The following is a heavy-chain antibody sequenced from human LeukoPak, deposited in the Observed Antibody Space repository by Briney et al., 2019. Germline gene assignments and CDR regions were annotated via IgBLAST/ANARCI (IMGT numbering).Heavy chain of an antibody. CDR1: GGSISSSSYY. CDR2: IYYSGST. J-gene: IGHJ6*02. D-gene: IGHD3-10*02. CDR3: ARVYRNVPSYYYYGMDV. V-gene: IGHV4-39*01. Sequence: SETLSLTCTVSGGSISSSSYYWGWIRQPPGKGLEWIGSIYYSGSTYYNPSLKSRVTISVDTSKNQFSLKLSSVTAADTAVYYCARVYRNVPSYYYYGMDVWGQGTTVTVSS.